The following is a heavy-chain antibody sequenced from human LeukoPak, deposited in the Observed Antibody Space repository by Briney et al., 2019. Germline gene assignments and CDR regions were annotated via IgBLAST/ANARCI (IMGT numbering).Heavy chain of an antibody. CDR1: SGSISSYY. V-gene: IGHV4-4*07. D-gene: IGHD3-22*01. CDR3: AREGYYDSSGYYYVGNYFDY. J-gene: IGHJ4*02. Sequence: PSETLSLTCTVPSGSISSYYWSWIRQPAGRGLEWIGRIYTSGSTNYNPSLKSRVTMSVDSSKNQFSLKLSSVTAADMAVYYCAREGYYDSSGYYYVGNYFDYWGQGTLVTVSS. CDR2: IYTSGST.